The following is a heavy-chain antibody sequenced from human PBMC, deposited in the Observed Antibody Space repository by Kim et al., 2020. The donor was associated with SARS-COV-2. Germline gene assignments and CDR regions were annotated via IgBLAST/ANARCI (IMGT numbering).Heavy chain of an antibody. D-gene: IGHD6-13*01. CDR2: IYYSGST. CDR1: GGSISSSSYY. CDR3: ASALYSSMGWFDP. J-gene: IGHJ5*02. V-gene: IGHV4-39*01. Sequence: SETLSLTCTVSGGSISSSSYYWGWIRQPPGKGLEWIGSIYYSGSTYYNPSLKSRVTISVDTSKNQFSLKLSSVTAADTAVYYCASALYSSMGWFDPWGQGTLVTVSS.